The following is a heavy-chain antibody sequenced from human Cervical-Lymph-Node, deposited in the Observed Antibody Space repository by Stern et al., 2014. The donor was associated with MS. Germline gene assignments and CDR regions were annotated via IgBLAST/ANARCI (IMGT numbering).Heavy chain of an antibody. Sequence: VQLVQSGAEVKKPGSSVKVSCQASGGTFSSYAISWVRQAPGQGLEWMGGIIPIFGTATDAQKFQVRVMITGDKSTSTAYMELSSLRAEDTAVYYCARGPSRPYGGGACASHYPPPEYWGQGTLVTVSS. D-gene: IGHD2-21*02. V-gene: IGHV1-69*06. CDR1: GGTFSSYA. J-gene: IGHJ4*02. CDR3: ARGPSRPYGGGACASHYPPPEY. CDR2: IIPIFGTA.